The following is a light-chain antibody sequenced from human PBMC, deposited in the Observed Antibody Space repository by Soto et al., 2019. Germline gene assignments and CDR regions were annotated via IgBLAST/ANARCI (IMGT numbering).Light chain of an antibody. CDR2: GVS. CDR3: QQRSNWPPIT. CDR1: QSVSSGY. Sequence: EIVLTQSPGTLSLSPGERATLSCRASQSVSSGYLAWYQQKPGQAPRLLMYGVSSRATGIPDRFSVSGSGTDFTLTISRLEPEDFAVYYCQQRSNWPPITFGQGTRLEIK. J-gene: IGKJ5*01. V-gene: IGKV3D-20*02.